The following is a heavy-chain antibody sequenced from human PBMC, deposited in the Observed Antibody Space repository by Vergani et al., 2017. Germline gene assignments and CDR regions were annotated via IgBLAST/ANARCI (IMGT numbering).Heavy chain of an antibody. V-gene: IGHV4-61*02. CDR2: IYTSGST. J-gene: IGHJ6*03. Sequence: QVQLQESGPGLVKPSQTLSLTCTVSGGSISSGSYYWSWIRQPAGKGLEWIGRIYTSGSTNYNPSLKSRVTMSVDTSKNQFSLKLSSVTAADTAVYYCAREIAAAGFSYYYYYMDVWGKGP. CDR3: AREIAAAGFSYYYYYMDV. CDR1: GGSISSGSYY. D-gene: IGHD6-13*01.